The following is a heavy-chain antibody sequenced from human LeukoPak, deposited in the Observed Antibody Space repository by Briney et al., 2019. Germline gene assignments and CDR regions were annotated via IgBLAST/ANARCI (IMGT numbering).Heavy chain of an antibody. CDR1: GGTFSSYA. D-gene: IGHD5-18*01. V-gene: IGHV1-69*13. Sequence: SVKVSCKASGGTFSSYAISWVRQAPGQGLEWMRGIIPIFGTANYAQKFQGRVTITADESTSTAYMELSSLRSEDTAVYYCARDVGDTAMVLDYYYGMDVWGQGTTVTVSS. CDR2: IIPIFGTA. CDR3: ARDVGDTAMVLDYYYGMDV. J-gene: IGHJ6*02.